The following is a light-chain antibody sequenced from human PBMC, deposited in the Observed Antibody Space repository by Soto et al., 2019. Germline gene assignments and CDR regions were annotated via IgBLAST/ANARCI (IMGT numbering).Light chain of an antibody. J-gene: IGKJ4*01. V-gene: IGKV3-15*01. CDR1: QSVSSN. CDR2: GAS. CDR3: QQYSNWAGLT. Sequence: EIVMTQSPATLSVSPGERATLSCRASQSVSSNLAWYQQKPGQAPRLLIYGASTRATGIPARFSGSGSGTEFTLTISSLQSEDFAVYYCQQYSNWAGLTFGGGTKVEIK.